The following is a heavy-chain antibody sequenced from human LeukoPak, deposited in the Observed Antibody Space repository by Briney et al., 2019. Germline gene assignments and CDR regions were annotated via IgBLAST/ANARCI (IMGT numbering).Heavy chain of an antibody. CDR2: ISGSGSTT. CDR3: AKLVGNSDFDF. Sequence: GGSLRLSCAASGFTFSSYWMNWARQAPGKGLEWVSVISGSGSTTYNADSVRGRFTISRDNSKNTLYLQMNSLRAEDTAVYYCAKLVGNSDFDFWGQGTLVTVSS. CDR1: GFTFSSYW. V-gene: IGHV3-23*01. J-gene: IGHJ4*02. D-gene: IGHD4-23*01.